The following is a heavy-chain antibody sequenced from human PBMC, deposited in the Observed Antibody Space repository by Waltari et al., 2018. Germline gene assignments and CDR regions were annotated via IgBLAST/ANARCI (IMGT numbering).Heavy chain of an antibody. CDR3: ANQNLKWHLGPIFDN. CDR2: ISVDENNK. J-gene: IGHJ4*02. Sequence: QVQLVESGGGVIQPGKSLRLSCAASGFTFNHYAMHWVRQPPGKGLEWVAVISVDENNKYYAASVKGRFTISRDNSKNMLYLQMNSLRTEDTAVYFCANQNLKWHLGPIFDNWGQGTLVTVSS. D-gene: IGHD5-12*01. V-gene: IGHV3-30*18. CDR1: GFTFNHYA.